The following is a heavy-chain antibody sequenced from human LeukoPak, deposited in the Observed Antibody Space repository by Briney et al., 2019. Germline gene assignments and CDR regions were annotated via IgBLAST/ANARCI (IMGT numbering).Heavy chain of an antibody. V-gene: IGHV4-59*08. CDR1: GGSISSYY. CDR3: AAGDPVYFDY. CDR2: IYYSGST. D-gene: IGHD4-17*01. J-gene: IGHJ4*02. Sequence: SETLSLTCTVSGGSISSYYWSWIRQPPGKGLEWIGYIYYSGSTNYNPSLKSRITISLDTSKIQFSLKLSSVTAADTAVYYCAAGDPVYFDYWGQGILVTVSS.